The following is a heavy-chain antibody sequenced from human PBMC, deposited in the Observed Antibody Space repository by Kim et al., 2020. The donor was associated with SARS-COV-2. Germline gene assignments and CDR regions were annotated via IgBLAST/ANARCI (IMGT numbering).Heavy chain of an antibody. Sequence: VKGRFTISRDNSKNTLYLQMNSLRAEDTAVYYCAKDLGYCSGGSCYASDYWGQGTLVTVSS. V-gene: IGHV3-30*02. CDR3: AKDLGYCSGGSCYASDY. J-gene: IGHJ4*02. D-gene: IGHD2-15*01.